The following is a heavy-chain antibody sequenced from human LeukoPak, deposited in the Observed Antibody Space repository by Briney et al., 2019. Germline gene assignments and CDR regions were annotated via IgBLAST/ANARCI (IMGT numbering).Heavy chain of an antibody. CDR1: GFTFSSYG. D-gene: IGHD2-2*01. CDR3: ARVAIYYYYGMDV. CDR2: IWYDGSNK. J-gene: IGHJ6*02. Sequence: GGSLRLSCAASGFTFSSYGMHWVRQAPGKGLEWVAVIWYDGSNKYYADSVKGRFTISRDNSKNTLYLQMNSLRAEDTAVYYCARVAIYYYYGMDVWGQGTTVTVSS. V-gene: IGHV3-33*01.